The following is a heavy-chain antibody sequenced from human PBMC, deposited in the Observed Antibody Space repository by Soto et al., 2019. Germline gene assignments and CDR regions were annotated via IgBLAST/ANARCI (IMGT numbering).Heavy chain of an antibody. Sequence: EVQLVESGGGLVQPGGSLKLSCAASGFTFSGSAMHWVRQASGKGLEWVGRIRSKANSYATAYAASVKGRFTISRDDSKNTAYLQMNSLKTEDTAVYYCTRHKYAVTTPFDWFDPWGQGTLVTVSS. CDR3: TRHKYAVTTPFDWFDP. V-gene: IGHV3-73*02. CDR1: GFTFSGSA. D-gene: IGHD4-4*01. J-gene: IGHJ5*02. CDR2: IRSKANSYAT.